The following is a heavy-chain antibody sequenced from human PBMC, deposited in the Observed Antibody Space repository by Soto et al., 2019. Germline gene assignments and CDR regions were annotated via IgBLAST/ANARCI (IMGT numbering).Heavy chain of an antibody. J-gene: IGHJ5*02. CDR2: ISNDGSKE. CDR1: GFAFSSYG. Sequence: QVQLVESGGGVVQPGRSLRLSCAASGFAFSSYGMHWVRQAPGKGLEWVAVISNDGSKEYYTHTVQGRFHISRDNYKNTKYLKMNSLRAEYKGVYYWTKDQVPDLPLDTWVQGLVVTVSS. V-gene: IGHV3-30*18. CDR3: TKDQVPDLPLDT.